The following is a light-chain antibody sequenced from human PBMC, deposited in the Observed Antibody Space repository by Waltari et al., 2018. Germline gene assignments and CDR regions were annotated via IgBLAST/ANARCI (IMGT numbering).Light chain of an antibody. Sequence: QSALTQPPSASGSPGQSVTISCTGTIADIYYFNFVSWYQQHPGKTPKLLIYYVDKRPSGVPARFAGSKSGNTASLTVSGLQAEDEADYFCALYAGSNNPYVFGPGTRVTVL. J-gene: IGLJ1*01. V-gene: IGLV2-8*01. CDR1: IADIYYFNF. CDR2: YVD. CDR3: ALYAGSNNPYV.